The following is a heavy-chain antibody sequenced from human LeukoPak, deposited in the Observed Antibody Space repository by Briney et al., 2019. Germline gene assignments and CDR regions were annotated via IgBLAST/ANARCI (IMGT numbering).Heavy chain of an antibody. Sequence: GGSLRLSCAASGFTFSSYTMNWVRQAPGKGLEWVSSISSSSSYIYYADSMKGRFTISRDNAKNTLYLQMNSLRAEDTAVYYCARELGTSNFDYWGQGTLVTVSS. D-gene: IGHD7-27*01. J-gene: IGHJ4*02. V-gene: IGHV3-21*01. CDR3: ARELGTSNFDY. CDR1: GFTFSSYT. CDR2: ISSSSSYI.